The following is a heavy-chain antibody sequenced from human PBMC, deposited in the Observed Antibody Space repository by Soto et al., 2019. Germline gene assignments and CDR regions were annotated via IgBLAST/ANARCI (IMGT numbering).Heavy chain of an antibody. D-gene: IGHD7-27*01. J-gene: IGHJ3*02. CDR2: ISPSGGST. Sequence: ASVKVSCKASGYTFTSYYMQWLRQAPGQGLEWMGIISPSGGSTNYAQKFQGRVTMTRDTSTSTLYMELSSLRSADTAVYYCAKPHGDFQGYDAFDILRQGTMVT. CDR3: AKPHGDFQGYDAFDI. V-gene: IGHV1-46*01. CDR1: GYTFTSYY.